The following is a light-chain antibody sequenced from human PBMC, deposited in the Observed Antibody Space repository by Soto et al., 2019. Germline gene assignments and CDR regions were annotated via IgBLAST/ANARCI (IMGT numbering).Light chain of an antibody. Sequence: EIVLTQSPGTLSLSPGERATLSCRASQSFTSSHLAWYQQKPGQAPRLLIYDISKRATGIPDRFSGSASGTDFTLTVSRLEPEDFAVYFCQHYGGSPLYSFGQGTKLEIK. CDR1: QSFTSSH. V-gene: IGKV3-20*01. J-gene: IGKJ2*01. CDR3: QHYGGSPLYS. CDR2: DIS.